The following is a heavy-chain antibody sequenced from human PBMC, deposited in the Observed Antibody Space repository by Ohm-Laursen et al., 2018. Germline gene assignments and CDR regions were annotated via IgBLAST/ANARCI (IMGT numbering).Heavy chain of an antibody. J-gene: IGHJ4*02. Sequence: GTLSLTCTVSSGSISSYYWSWIRQPPGKGLEWIGYIDYRGNTKYNPSLRSRVTMSIDTSRNQFSLKLSSVTAADMAVYYCATTTMDTSGWFGNYFDSWGQGTLVTVSA. V-gene: IGHV4-59*08. CDR3: ATTTMDTSGWFGNYFDS. CDR2: IDYRGNT. D-gene: IGHD6-19*01. CDR1: SGSISSYY.